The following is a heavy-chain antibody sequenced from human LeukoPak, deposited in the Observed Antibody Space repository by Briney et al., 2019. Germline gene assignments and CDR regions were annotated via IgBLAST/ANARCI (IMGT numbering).Heavy chain of an antibody. V-gene: IGHV3-33*01. CDR3: ARDRCSGGSCDSGAEYYQH. D-gene: IGHD2-15*01. CDR1: GFTFSSYG. CDR2: IWHDGSRT. J-gene: IGHJ1*01. Sequence: GGSLRLSCAASGFTFSSYGMHWVRQVPGKGLEWVAVIWHDGSRTYYADSVKGRFTISRDNSKNTLDLQMNSLRAEDTAVYYCARDRCSGGSCDSGAEYYQHWGQGTLVTVSS.